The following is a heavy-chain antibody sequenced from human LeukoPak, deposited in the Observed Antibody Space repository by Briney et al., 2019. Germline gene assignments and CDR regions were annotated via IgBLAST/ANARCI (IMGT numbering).Heavy chain of an antibody. J-gene: IGHJ4*02. CDR2: INHVETA. V-gene: IGHV4-34*01. Sequence: SETLSLTCAVYGGSFSDYYWTWIRQPPGKGLEWIGEINHVETANYNPSLKSRVAISVDTSKSQFSLRLNSVTAADTAVYYCARPGDISSWYDYWGQGTVVTVSS. CDR1: GGSFSDYY. D-gene: IGHD6-13*01. CDR3: ARPGDISSWYDY.